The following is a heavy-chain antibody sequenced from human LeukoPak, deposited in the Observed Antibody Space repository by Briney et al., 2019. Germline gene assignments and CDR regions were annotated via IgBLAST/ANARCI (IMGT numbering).Heavy chain of an antibody. J-gene: IGHJ4*02. CDR3: ARGERYSSGWPYFDY. CDR1: GGSISSYF. V-gene: IGHV4-59*01. CDR2: IYYSGST. Sequence: ASETLSLTCTVSGGSISSYFWHWIRQPPGKGLDWIGYIYYSGSTNYNPSLKSRVTISVDTSKNQFSLKLSSVSAADTAVYYCARGERYSSGWPYFDYWGQGTLVTVSS. D-gene: IGHD6-19*01.